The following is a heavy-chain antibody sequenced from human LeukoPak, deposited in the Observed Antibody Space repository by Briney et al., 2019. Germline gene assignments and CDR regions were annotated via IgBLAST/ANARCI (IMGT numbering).Heavy chain of an antibody. Sequence: GGSLRLSCAASGSTFSTYWMHWVRQAAGKGLVWVSRTKSDGSTNYADSVKGRFTISRDNAKNTVSLQMNSLRPEDTGVYYCARAPSEIGGYYPEYFRHWGQGTLVTVSS. V-gene: IGHV3-74*01. D-gene: IGHD3-22*01. CDR2: TKSDGST. CDR3: ARAPSEIGGYYPEYFRH. J-gene: IGHJ1*01. CDR1: GSTFSTYW.